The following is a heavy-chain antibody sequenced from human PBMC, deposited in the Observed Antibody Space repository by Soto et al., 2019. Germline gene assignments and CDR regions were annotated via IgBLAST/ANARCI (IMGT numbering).Heavy chain of an antibody. CDR1: GYNFGEYD. CDR3: ASLLNYDILPGRNFDY. V-gene: IGHV1-8*03. Sequence: GASVKVSCKASGYNFGEYDINWVRQAPGQGLEWMGWVNPRSGNTGYAQKFQGRVTITADESTSTAYMELSSLRSEDTAVYYCASLLNYDILPGRNFDYWGQGTLVPVSS. D-gene: IGHD3-9*01. J-gene: IGHJ4*02. CDR2: VNPRSGNT.